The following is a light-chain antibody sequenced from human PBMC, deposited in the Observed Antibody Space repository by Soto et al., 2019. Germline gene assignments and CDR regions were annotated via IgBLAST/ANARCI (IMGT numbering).Light chain of an antibody. V-gene: IGKV3-15*01. Sequence: EIVMTQSPATLSVSPGERATLSCRARQSVSSSLACYQQRPGQAPRLLIYGASTRATDIPARFSDSGSGTEFTLTITNLQSEDLAMYYCQHYNNWYTFGQGTRLEIK. J-gene: IGKJ5*01. CDR2: GAS. CDR3: QHYNNWYT. CDR1: QSVSSS.